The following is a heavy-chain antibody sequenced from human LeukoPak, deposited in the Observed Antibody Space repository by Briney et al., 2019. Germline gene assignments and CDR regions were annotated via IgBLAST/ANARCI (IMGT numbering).Heavy chain of an antibody. V-gene: IGHV3-7*01. CDR2: IKQDGSEK. D-gene: IGHD2-15*01. J-gene: IGHJ4*02. Sequence: GGSLRLSCAASGFTFSRFTMNWVRQAPGKGLEWVANIKQDGSEKNYVDSVKGRFTISRDNAKNSLYLQMNSLRAEDTAEYYCARGGGRYCSGGSCNDIDYWGQGTLVTVSS. CDR1: GFTFSRFT. CDR3: ARGGGRYCSGGSCNDIDY.